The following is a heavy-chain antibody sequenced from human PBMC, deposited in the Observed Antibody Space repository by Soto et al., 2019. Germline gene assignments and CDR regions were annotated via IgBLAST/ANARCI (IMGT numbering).Heavy chain of an antibody. J-gene: IGHJ6*02. Sequence: ASVKVSCKASGGTFSSYAISWVRQAPGQGLEWMGGIIPIFGTANYAQKFQGRVTITADKSTSTAYMELSSLRSEDTAVYYCARWGYGGNSGDYYYGMDVWGQGTTVTVPS. V-gene: IGHV1-69*06. D-gene: IGHD4-17*01. CDR1: GGTFSSYA. CDR3: ARWGYGGNSGDYYYGMDV. CDR2: IIPIFGTA.